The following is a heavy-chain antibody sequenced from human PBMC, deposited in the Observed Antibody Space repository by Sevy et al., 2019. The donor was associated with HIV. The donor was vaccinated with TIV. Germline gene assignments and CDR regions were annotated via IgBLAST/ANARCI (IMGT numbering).Heavy chain of an antibody. CDR3: TNRGVVIITGFDY. Sequence: GGSLRLSCAAAGFIFNSHSMSRVRQAPGKGLEWVSTISGSGGYTYYADSVKGRFTISRDNSKNTVDLQMDSLRAEDTAVYYCTNRGVVIITGFDYWGQGTLVTVSS. V-gene: IGHV3-23*01. CDR1: GFIFNSHS. D-gene: IGHD1-20*01. CDR2: ISGSGGYT. J-gene: IGHJ4*02.